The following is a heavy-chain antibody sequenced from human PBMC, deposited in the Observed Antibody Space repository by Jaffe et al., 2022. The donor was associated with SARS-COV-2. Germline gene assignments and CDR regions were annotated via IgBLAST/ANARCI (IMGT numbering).Heavy chain of an antibody. J-gene: IGHJ4*02. CDR2: IWFDGSKK. CDR1: GFNISDFA. CDR3: VRDSSFEREARYYFDK. Sequence: QVQMVESGGDVVQPGRSLRLSCAASGFNISDFAMHWVRQAPGKGPEWAAVIWFDGSKKYYADSVKGRFTISRDTSKNTLYLQMTRLRVEDTAVYYCVRDSSFEREARYYFDKWGQGSPVTISS. V-gene: IGHV3-33*01. D-gene: IGHD6-6*01.